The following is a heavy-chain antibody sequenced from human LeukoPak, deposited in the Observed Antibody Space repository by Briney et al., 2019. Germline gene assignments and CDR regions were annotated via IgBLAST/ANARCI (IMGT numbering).Heavy chain of an antibody. D-gene: IGHD5-24*01. CDR2: IWYDGSNK. CDR3: ARGNFRRDGYNFDY. V-gene: IGHV3-33*08. Sequence: PGGSLRLSCAASGFIFSTYSMNWVRQAPGKGLEWVAVIWYDGSNKYYADSVKGRFTISRDNSKNTLYLQMNSLRAEDTAVFYCARGNFRRDGYNFDYWGQGTLVTVSS. J-gene: IGHJ4*02. CDR1: GFIFSTYS.